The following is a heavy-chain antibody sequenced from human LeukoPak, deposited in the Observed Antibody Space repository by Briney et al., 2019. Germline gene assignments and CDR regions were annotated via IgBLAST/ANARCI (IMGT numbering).Heavy chain of an antibody. CDR1: FSTFNKAW. V-gene: IGHV3-15*07. CDR2: IKSRADGGTT. J-gene: IGHJ4*02. D-gene: IGHD2-15*01. CDR3: STQPTPGF. Sequence: GGSLRLSCAASFSTFNKAWMNWVRQAPGKGLEWVGRIKSRADGGTTDYATPVKDRFTISRDDSENTAFLQMNSLKTEDTAIYYCSTQPTPGFWGQGTLVTVSS.